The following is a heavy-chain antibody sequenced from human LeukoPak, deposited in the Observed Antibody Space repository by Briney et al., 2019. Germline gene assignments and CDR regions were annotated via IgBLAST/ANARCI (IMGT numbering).Heavy chain of an antibody. V-gene: IGHV1-2*02. CDR1: GYTFTGYY. CDR3: ARDAAETMVVAATYYFDY. D-gene: IGHD2-15*01. Sequence: ASVKVSCKASGYTFTGYYMHWVRQAPGQGLEWMGWINPNSGGTNYAQKFQGRVTMTWDTSISTAYMELSRLRSDDTAVYYCARDAAETMVVAATYYFDYWGQGTLVTVSS. J-gene: IGHJ4*02. CDR2: INPNSGGT.